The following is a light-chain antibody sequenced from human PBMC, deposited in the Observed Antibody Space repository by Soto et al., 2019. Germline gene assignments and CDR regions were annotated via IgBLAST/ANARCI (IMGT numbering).Light chain of an antibody. CDR2: EVT. Sequence: QSVLTQPASMSGSPGQSITISCTGTRSDVGSYNLVSWYPQHPGKAPKLMIYEVTKRPSGVSNRFSGSKSGNTASLTISGLQAEDEADYYCCSYAGSSTFLYVFGTGTKVTVL. CDR3: CSYAGSSTFLYV. CDR1: RSDVGSYNL. J-gene: IGLJ1*01. V-gene: IGLV2-23*02.